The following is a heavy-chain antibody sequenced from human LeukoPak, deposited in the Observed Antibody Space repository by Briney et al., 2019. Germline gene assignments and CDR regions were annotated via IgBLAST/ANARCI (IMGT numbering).Heavy chain of an antibody. Sequence: GGSLRLSCAASGFTFINYAMSWVRQAPRKGLEWASGISGTGGSTYYADSVKGRFTISRDNSTNTLYLQMNSLRAEDTAVYYCAKDSWSFHDAFDIWGQGTMVTVSS. J-gene: IGHJ3*02. V-gene: IGHV3-23*01. CDR3: AKDSWSFHDAFDI. CDR1: GFTFINYA. D-gene: IGHD2-21*01. CDR2: ISGTGGST.